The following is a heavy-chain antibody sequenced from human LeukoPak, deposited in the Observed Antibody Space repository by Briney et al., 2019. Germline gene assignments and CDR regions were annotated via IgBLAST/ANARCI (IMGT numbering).Heavy chain of an antibody. V-gene: IGHV4-39*07. CDR3: ARGYSYGFDY. CDR2: IYYSGST. Sequence: SETLSLTCTVSGGSISSSSYCWGWIRQPPGKGLEWIGSIYYSGSTYYNPSLKSRVTISVDTSKNQFSLKLSSVTAADTAVYYCARGYSYGFDYWGQGTLVTVSS. D-gene: IGHD5-18*01. J-gene: IGHJ4*02. CDR1: GGSISSSSYC.